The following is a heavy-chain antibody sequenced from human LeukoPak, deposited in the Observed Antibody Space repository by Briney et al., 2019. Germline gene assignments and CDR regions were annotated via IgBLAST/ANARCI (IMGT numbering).Heavy chain of an antibody. CDR3: VRGYSYGEEYFDY. CDR1: GFTFSSYW. Sequence: PGGSLRLSCAASGFTFSSYWTHWVRQAPGKGLVWVSRINSDGSSTSYADSVKGRFTISRDNAKNTLYLQMNSLRAEDTAVYYCVRGYSYGEEYFDYWGQGTLVTVSS. V-gene: IGHV3-74*01. D-gene: IGHD5-18*01. J-gene: IGHJ4*02. CDR2: INSDGSST.